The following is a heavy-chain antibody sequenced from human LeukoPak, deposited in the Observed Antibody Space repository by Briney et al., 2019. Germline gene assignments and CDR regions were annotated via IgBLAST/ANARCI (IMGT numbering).Heavy chain of an antibody. D-gene: IGHD6-19*01. Sequence: SETLSLTCTVSGGSISSYYWNWIRQPPGKGLEWIGYIYYSGTTNYNPSLKSRVSMSVDTSKNQFSLKLSSVTAADTAVYYCARLAYSSGPLGYDIWGQGTVVTVST. CDR1: GGSISSYY. V-gene: IGHV4-59*01. CDR3: ARLAYSSGPLGYDI. CDR2: IYYSGTT. J-gene: IGHJ3*02.